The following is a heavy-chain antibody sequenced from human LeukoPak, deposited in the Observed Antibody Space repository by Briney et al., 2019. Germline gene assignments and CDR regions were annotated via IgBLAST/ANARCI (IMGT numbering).Heavy chain of an antibody. CDR2: VYYSGNT. Sequence: SETLSLTCTVSGGSISSSNYYWGWIRQPPGKGLECIGSVYYSGNTYYNPSLKSRVIISVDTSKNQFSLKLSSVTAADTAVYYCARVEEGYGSGRRENYYYYYMDVWGKGTTVTISS. D-gene: IGHD3-10*01. CDR3: ARVEEGYGSGRRENYYYYYMDV. J-gene: IGHJ6*03. CDR1: GGSISSSNYY. V-gene: IGHV4-39*07.